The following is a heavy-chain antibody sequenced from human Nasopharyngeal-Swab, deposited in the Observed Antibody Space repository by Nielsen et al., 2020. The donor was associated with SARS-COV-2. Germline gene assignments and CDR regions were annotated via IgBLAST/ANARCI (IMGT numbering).Heavy chain of an antibody. CDR1: GGSFSGYY. J-gene: IGHJ4*02. CDR3: AREDTAMGEIFDY. V-gene: IGHV4-34*01. CDR2: INHSGST. D-gene: IGHD5-18*01. Sequence: SETLSLTCAVYGGSFSGYYWSWIRQPPGKGLEWIGEINHSGSTNYNPSLKSRVTISVDTSKNQFSLKLSSVNAADTAVYYCAREDTAMGEIFDYWGQGTLVTVSS.